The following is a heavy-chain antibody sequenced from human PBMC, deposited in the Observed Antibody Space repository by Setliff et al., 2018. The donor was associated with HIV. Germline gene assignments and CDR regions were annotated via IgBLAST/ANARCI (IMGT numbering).Heavy chain of an antibody. CDR2: IIPIFGTA. CDR1: GGTFRSHE. D-gene: IGHD3-22*01. J-gene: IGHJ4*02. Sequence: SVKVSCKASGGTFRSHEISWVRQAPGQGLEWMGGIIPIFGTANYAQKFQGRVTITTDESTSTVYMELSSLRSEDTAVYYCARAAYGYDSSGYFFDYWGQGTLVTVSS. V-gene: IGHV1-69*05. CDR3: ARAAYGYDSSGYFFDY.